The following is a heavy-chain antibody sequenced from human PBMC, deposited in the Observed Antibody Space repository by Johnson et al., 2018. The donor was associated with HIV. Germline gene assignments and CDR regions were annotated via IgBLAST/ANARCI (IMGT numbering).Heavy chain of an antibody. V-gene: IGHV3-9*01. CDR2: ISWNSGSI. CDR1: GFTFDSYA. D-gene: IGHD4-17*01. Sequence: VQLVESGGGLVQPGRSLRLSCAASGFTFDSYAMHWVRQVPGKGLEWVSGISWNSGSIGYADSVKGRFTISRDNAKNSLYLQMNSLRAEDTALYYCAKDVTQRGDYGYNFEIWGQGTMVTVSS. J-gene: IGHJ3*02. CDR3: AKDVTQRGDYGYNFEI.